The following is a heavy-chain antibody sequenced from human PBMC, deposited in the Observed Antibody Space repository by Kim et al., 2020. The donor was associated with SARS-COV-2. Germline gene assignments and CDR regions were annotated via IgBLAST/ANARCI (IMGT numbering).Heavy chain of an antibody. Sequence: NPSLKRRVTISVDASKHQFSLKLSSVTAADTAVYYCASTFQSYYYYGMDVWGQGTTVTVSS. V-gene: IGHV4-59*01. J-gene: IGHJ6*02. CDR3: ASTFQSYYYYGMDV.